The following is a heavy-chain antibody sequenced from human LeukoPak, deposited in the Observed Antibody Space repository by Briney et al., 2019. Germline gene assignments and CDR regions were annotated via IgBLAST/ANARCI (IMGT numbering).Heavy chain of an antibody. Sequence: SETLSLTCTVSGGSITSGDYYWSWIRQPPGKGLEWIGYIYYSGSTYYNPSLKSRVTISVDTSKNQFSLKLTSVTAADTAVYYCARVRGHVFHRSGRPYYFDYWGQGTLVTVSS. D-gene: IGHD6-19*01. CDR1: GGSITSGDYY. V-gene: IGHV4-30-4*01. J-gene: IGHJ4*02. CDR2: IYYSGST. CDR3: ARVRGHVFHRSGRPYYFDY.